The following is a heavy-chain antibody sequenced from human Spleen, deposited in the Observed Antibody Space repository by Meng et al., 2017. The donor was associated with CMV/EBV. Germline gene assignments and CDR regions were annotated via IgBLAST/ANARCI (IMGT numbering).Heavy chain of an antibody. CDR1: GFTFSSYA. Sequence: GESLKISCAASGFTFSSYAMRWVRQAPGKGLEWVAVISYDGSNKYYADSVKGRFTISRDNSKNTLYLQMNSLRAEDTAVYYCARQPYDVLTTYYYYGMDVWGQGTTVTVSS. V-gene: IGHV3-30-3*01. D-gene: IGHD3-9*01. CDR2: ISYDGSNK. J-gene: IGHJ6*02. CDR3: ARQPYDVLTTYYYYGMDV.